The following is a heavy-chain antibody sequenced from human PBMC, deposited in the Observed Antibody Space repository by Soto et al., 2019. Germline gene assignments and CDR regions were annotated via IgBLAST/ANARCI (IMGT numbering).Heavy chain of an antibody. CDR1: GFTFSSYA. CDR3: VKASGVLMDYGFDF. D-gene: IGHD2-8*01. CDR2: ISGSGDST. J-gene: IGHJ3*01. V-gene: IGHV3-23*01. Sequence: EVQLLESGGDLVRPGGSLRLSCAASGFTFSSYAMSWVRQAPGKGLEWVSGISGSGDSTYYADSVKGRFTISRDNSKNTLYLQMNSLRAEDTALYYCVKASGVLMDYGFDFWGQGTMVTVSS.